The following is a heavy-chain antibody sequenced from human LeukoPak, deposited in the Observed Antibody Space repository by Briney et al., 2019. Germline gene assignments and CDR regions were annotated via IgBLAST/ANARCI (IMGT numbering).Heavy chain of an antibody. CDR1: GGSISNYY. D-gene: IGHD3-22*01. Sequence: KPSETLSLTCTVSGGSISNYYWSWIRQPPGKGLEWIGYIYYSGGTNYNPSLKRRVTISVDTSKNQFSLKLSSVTAADTAVYYCARGAQWLAYWGQGTLVTVSS. CDR2: IYYSGGT. J-gene: IGHJ4*02. CDR3: ARGAQWLAY. V-gene: IGHV4-59*08.